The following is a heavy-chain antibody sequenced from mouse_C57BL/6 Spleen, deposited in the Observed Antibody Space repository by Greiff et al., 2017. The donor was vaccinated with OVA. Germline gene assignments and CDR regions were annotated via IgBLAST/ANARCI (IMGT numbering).Heavy chain of an antibody. D-gene: IGHD1-1*01. CDR2: IDPETGGT. Sequence: QVQLQQSGAELVRPGASVTLSCKASGYTFTDYEMHWVKQTPVHGLEWIGAIDPETGGTAYNQKFKGKAILTADKSSSTAYMELSSLTNEDSAVYYCTRYYGSSFDYWGQGTTLTVSS. CDR1: GYTFTDYE. J-gene: IGHJ2*01. V-gene: IGHV1-15*01. CDR3: TRYYGSSFDY.